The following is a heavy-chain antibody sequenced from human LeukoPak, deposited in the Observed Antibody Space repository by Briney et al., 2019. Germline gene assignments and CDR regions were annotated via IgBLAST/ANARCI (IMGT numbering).Heavy chain of an antibody. CDR3: TTYRSGHY. CDR1: GFTFSDSD. D-gene: IGHD6-19*01. Sequence: PGGSLRLSCAASGFTFSDSDIHWVRQASGKRLERVGRIQTKANNYATAYAASLKGRFTVSRDDSKNTAYLQMNSLRTEDTAVYYCTTYRSGHYWGQGTLVTVSS. V-gene: IGHV3-73*01. J-gene: IGHJ4*02. CDR2: IQTKANNYAT.